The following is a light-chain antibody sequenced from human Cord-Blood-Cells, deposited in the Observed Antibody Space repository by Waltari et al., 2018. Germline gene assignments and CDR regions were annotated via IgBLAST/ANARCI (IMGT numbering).Light chain of an antibody. CDR2: AAS. V-gene: IGKV1-27*01. CDR1: QGIGNY. J-gene: IGKJ1*01. CDR3: QKYNSAPQT. Sequence: DIQMTQSPSSLSASVGDRVTITCRASQGIGNYLAWYQQKPGKVPKLLIYAASTFQSGVPSRFSGSGSGTDFTLTISSLQPEDVATYYCQKYNSAPQTFGQGTKVEIK.